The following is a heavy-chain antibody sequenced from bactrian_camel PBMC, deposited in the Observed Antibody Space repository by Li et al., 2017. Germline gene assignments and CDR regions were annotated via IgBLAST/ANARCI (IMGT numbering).Heavy chain of an antibody. D-gene: IGHD5*01. CDR3: TADRPSFGPLWGIWRGGYNY. CDR1: GDAVNSLC. Sequence: QVQLVESGGGSVQAGGSLRLTCKASGDAVNSLCMAWFRQAPGKEREGVAAIDSDGTTYAESVKRRFTISKDIAESTLYLQMNSLKPEDTAVYYCTADRPSFGPLWGIWRGGYNYWGQGTQVTVS. CDR2: IDSDGT. J-gene: IGHJ4*01. V-gene: IGHV3S53*01.